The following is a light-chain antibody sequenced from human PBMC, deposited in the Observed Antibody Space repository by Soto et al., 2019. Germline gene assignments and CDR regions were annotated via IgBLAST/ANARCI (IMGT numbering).Light chain of an antibody. CDR1: QSVSSY. CDR3: QQRSNWPRT. J-gene: IGKJ5*01. CDR2: DAS. V-gene: IGKV3-11*01. Sequence: DIVLTQSPATLSMCPGERATLSCRASQSVSSYLAWYQQKPGQAPRLLIYDASNRATGIPARFSGSGSGTDFTLTISSLEPEDFAVYYCQQRSNWPRTFGQGTRLEI.